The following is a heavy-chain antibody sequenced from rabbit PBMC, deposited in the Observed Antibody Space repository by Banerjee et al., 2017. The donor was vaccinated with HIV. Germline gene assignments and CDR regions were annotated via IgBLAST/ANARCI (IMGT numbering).Heavy chain of an antibody. CDR1: GFDFSSYYY. CDR3: ARDYADTIIYAFNL. D-gene: IGHD6-1*01. Sequence: LEESGGDLVKPGASLTLTCKASGFDFSSYYYMCWVRQAPGKGLEWIGCIGTASGSTYYASWAKGRFSISKTSSTTVTLQMTSLTAADTATYFCARDYADTIIYAFNLWGPGTLVTVS. V-gene: IGHV1S40*01. CDR2: IGTASGST. J-gene: IGHJ4*01.